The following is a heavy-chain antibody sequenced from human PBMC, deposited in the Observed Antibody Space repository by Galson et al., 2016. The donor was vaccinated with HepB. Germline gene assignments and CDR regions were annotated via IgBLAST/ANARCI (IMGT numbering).Heavy chain of an antibody. J-gene: IGHJ6*02. CDR2: IKQDGSEK. CDR3: ARGYSWVDV. CDR1: GIYFSRKW. V-gene: IGHV3-7*01. D-gene: IGHD2-15*01. Sequence: SLRLSCAASGIYFSRKWMTWVRQAPGKGLEWVANIKQDGSEKYYADSVKGRFTISRDNTENSLYLQMNSLRAEDTAVYYCARGYSWVDVWGQGTTVTVSS.